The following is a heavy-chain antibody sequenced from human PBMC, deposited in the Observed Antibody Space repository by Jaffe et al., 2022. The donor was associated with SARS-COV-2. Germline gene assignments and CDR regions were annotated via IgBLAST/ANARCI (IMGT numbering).Heavy chain of an antibody. J-gene: IGHJ4*02. CDR2: IKQDGSEK. V-gene: IGHV3-7*03. D-gene: IGHD3-3*01. Sequence: EVQLVESGGGLVQPGGSLRLSCAAFQFTFSSYWMSWVRQAPGRGLEWVANIKQDGSEKYYVDSVKGRFTISRDNAKNSLYLQMNSLRAEDTAVYYCARDDFWSGYYTDYWGQGTLVTVSS. CDR1: QFTFSSYW. CDR3: ARDDFWSGYYTDY.